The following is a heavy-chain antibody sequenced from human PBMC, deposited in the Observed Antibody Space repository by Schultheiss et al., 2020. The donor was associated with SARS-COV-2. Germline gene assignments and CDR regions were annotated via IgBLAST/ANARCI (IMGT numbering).Heavy chain of an antibody. J-gene: IGHJ4*02. D-gene: IGHD3-22*01. V-gene: IGHV1-8*02. CDR1: GGTFSSYA. CDR2: MNPNSGNT. Sequence: ASVKVSCKASGGTFSSYAISWVRQATGQGLEWMGWMNPNSGNTGYAQKFQGRVTMTRNTSISTAYMELSSLRSEDTAVYYCARHHYYDSSVFDYWGQGTLVTVSS. CDR3: ARHHYYDSSVFDY.